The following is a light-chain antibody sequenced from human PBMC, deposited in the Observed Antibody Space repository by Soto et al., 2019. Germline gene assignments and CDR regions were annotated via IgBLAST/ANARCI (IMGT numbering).Light chain of an antibody. J-gene: IGLJ2*01. CDR1: SSNIGSNY. CDR2: GNN. V-gene: IGLV1-47*01. CDR3: AAWDDSLSGPVV. Sequence: QPVLTQPPSASGTPGQRVTISCSGSSSNIGSNYVYWYQHLPGTAPKLLISGNNQRPSGVPDRFSGSKSGTSASLAISGLRSDDEADYYCAAWDDSLSGPVVFGGGTKVTVL.